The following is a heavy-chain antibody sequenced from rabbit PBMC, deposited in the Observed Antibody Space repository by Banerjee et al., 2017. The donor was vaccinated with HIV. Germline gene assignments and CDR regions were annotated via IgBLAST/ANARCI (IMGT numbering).Heavy chain of an antibody. J-gene: IGHJ4*01. D-gene: IGHD6-1*01. Sequence: QSLEESGGDLVKPGASLTLTCTASGFSFSSSYWICWVRQAPGKGLEWIACIYPDSSGYTYYASWAKGRFTISKTSSTTVTLQMTSLTAADTATYFCARDLFYSYFAPGYAHDLWGPGTLVTVS. CDR1: GFSFSSSYW. CDR2: IYPDSSGYT. V-gene: IGHV1S40*01. CDR3: ARDLFYSYFAPGYAHDL.